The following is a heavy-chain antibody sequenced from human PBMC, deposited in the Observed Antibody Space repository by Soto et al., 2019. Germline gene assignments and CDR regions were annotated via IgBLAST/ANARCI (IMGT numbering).Heavy chain of an antibody. CDR3: AKGDYSSGWYADYFDY. V-gene: IGHV3-9*01. CDR1: GFTFDDYA. J-gene: IGHJ4*02. D-gene: IGHD6-19*01. Sequence: EVQLVESGGGLVQPGRSLRLSCAASGFTFDDYAMHWVRQAPGKGLEWVSGISWNSGSIGYADSVKGRFTISRDNAKNSLYLQMNSLRAEDKALYYCAKGDYSSGWYADYFDYWGQGTLVTVSS. CDR2: ISWNSGSI.